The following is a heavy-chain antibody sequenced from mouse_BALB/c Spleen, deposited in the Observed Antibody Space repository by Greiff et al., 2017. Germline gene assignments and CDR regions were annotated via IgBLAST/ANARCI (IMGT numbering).Heavy chain of an antibody. CDR1: GFTFSSYT. CDR3: ARHPGAFDY. V-gene: IGHV5-12-2*01. CDR2: ISNGGGST. Sequence: EVKLVESGGGLVKPGGSLKLSCAASGFTFSSYTMSWVRQTPEKRLEWVAYISNGGGSTYYPDTVKGRFTISRDNAKNTLYLQMSSLKSEDTAMYYCARHPGAFDYWGQGTTLTVSS. J-gene: IGHJ2*01.